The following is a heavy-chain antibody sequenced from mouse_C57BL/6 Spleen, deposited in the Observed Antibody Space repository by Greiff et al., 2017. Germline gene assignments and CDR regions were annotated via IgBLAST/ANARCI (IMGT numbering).Heavy chain of an antibody. J-gene: IGHJ3*01. CDR1: GYAFSSYW. D-gene: IGHD2-1*01. CDR2: LYPGDGDT. Sequence: VQLQQSGAELVKPGASVKISCKASGYAFSSYWMNWVQQRPGKGLEWIGQLYPGDGDTNYNGKFKGKATLTADKSSSTAYMQLSSLTSEDSAVYFCARSYGNYVAWFAYWGQGTLVTVSA. CDR3: ARSYGNYVAWFAY. V-gene: IGHV1-80*01.